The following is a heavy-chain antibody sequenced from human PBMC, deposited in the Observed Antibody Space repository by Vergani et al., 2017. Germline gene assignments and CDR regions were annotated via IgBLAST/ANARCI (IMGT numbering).Heavy chain of an antibody. J-gene: IGHJ4*02. CDR3: AGMYLYYSSGYSRRLQPSHYFDY. CDR2: IKQDGSEK. D-gene: IGHD3-22*01. Sequence: EVQLVESGGGLVQPGGSMRLSCAASGFTFSSYWMSWVRQAPGKGLEWVANIKQDGSEKYYVDSVKGRFTISRDNAKNSLYLQMNSLGSEETAVYYCAGMYLYYSSGYSRRLQPSHYFDYWGQGTLVTVSS. V-gene: IGHV3-7*01. CDR1: GFTFSSYW.